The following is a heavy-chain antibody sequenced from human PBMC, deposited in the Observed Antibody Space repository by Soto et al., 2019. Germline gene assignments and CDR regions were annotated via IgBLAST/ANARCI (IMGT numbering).Heavy chain of an antibody. V-gene: IGHV1-69*08. CDR1: GGTFSSYT. J-gene: IGHJ4*02. D-gene: IGHD5-12*01. CDR3: AREDSGYDIDY. CDR2: IIPILGIA. Sequence: QVQLVQSGAEVKKPGSSVKVSCKASGGTFSSYTISWVRQAPGQGLEWMGRIIPILGIANYARKFQARVPITADKYTSTAYMELSSLRSEDNAVYYCAREDSGYDIDYWGQATLVTVSS.